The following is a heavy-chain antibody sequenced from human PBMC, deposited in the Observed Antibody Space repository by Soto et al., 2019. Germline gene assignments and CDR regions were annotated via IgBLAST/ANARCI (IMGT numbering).Heavy chain of an antibody. Sequence: ASVKVSCKASGYTFTSYGISWVRQAPGQGLEWMGWISAYNGNTNYAQKLQGRVTMTTDTSTSTAYMELRSLRSDDTAVYYCAREGEMATMTSLFGYWGQGTLVTVSS. J-gene: IGHJ4*02. V-gene: IGHV1-18*01. CDR2: ISAYNGNT. D-gene: IGHD5-12*01. CDR3: AREGEMATMTSLFGY. CDR1: GYTFTSYG.